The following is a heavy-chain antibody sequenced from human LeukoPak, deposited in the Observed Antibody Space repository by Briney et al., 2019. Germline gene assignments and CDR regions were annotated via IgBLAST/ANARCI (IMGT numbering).Heavy chain of an antibody. Sequence: PGGSLRLSCAASGFTFSSYAMSWVRQAPGKGLEWVSAISGSGGSTYYADSVKGRFTISRDNSKNTLYLQMNSLRAEDTAVYYCAKGRGNAYDSSGYPFDYWGQGTLVTVSS. CDR3: AKGRGNAYDSSGYPFDY. V-gene: IGHV3-23*01. CDR2: ISGSGGST. D-gene: IGHD3-22*01. CDR1: GFTFSSYA. J-gene: IGHJ4*02.